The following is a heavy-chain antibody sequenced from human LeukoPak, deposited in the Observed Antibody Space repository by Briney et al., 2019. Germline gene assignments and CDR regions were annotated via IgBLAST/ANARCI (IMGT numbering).Heavy chain of an antibody. J-gene: IGHJ4*02. D-gene: IGHD1-26*01. CDR2: ISAYNGNT. CDR1: GYTFTSYG. CDR3: ARVRSPQWELLG. V-gene: IGHV1-18*01. Sequence: GASVTVSCKASGYTFTSYGISWVRQAPGQGLEWMGWISAYNGNTNYAQKLQGRVTMTTDTSTSTAYMELRSLRSDNTAVYYCARVRSPQWELLGWGQGTLVTVSS.